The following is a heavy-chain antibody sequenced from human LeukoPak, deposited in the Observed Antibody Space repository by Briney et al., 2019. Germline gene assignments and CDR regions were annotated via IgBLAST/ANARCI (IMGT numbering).Heavy chain of an antibody. V-gene: IGHV1-69*06. D-gene: IGHD2-2*03. CDR1: GGTFSSYA. CDR2: IIPIFGTA. CDR3: ASNGYCSSTSCYDYYYYMDV. Sequence: ASVKVSCKAPGGTFSSYAISWVRQAPGQGLEWMGGIIPIFGTANYAQKFQGRVTIIEDKSTSTAYMGLSSLRSEDTAVYYCASNGYCSSTSCYDYYYYMDVWGKGTTVTVSS. J-gene: IGHJ6*03.